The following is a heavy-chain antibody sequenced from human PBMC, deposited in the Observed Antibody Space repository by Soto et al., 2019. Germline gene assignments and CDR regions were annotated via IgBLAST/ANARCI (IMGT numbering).Heavy chain of an antibody. CDR1: GDSISRDNW. V-gene: IGHV4-4*02. D-gene: IGHD2-21*02. Sequence: QVQLQESGPGLVKPSGTLSLTCTVSGDSISRDNWWSWVRQPPGKGLEWIGEIHNRGSINCNPSLKGRVTISLDKSTDQFSLRLSSVTAADTDAYFCARNSRYCLDVWGQGTTATVSS. CDR2: IHNRGSI. CDR3: ARNSRYCLDV. J-gene: IGHJ6*01.